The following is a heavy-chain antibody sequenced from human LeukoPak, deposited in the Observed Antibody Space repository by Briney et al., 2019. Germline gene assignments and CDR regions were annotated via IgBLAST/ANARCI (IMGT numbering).Heavy chain of an antibody. J-gene: IGHJ4*02. V-gene: IGHV1-2*02. D-gene: IGHD6-6*01. CDR3: ARVRYEYSSSFSYFDY. Sequence: ASVKVSCKASGYTFTGYYMHWVRQAPGQGLEWMGWINPNSGGTDYAQKFQGRVTMARDTSTSTAYMELSRLRSDDTAVYYCARVRYEYSSSFSYFDYWGQGTLVTVSS. CDR2: INPNSGGT. CDR1: GYTFTGYY.